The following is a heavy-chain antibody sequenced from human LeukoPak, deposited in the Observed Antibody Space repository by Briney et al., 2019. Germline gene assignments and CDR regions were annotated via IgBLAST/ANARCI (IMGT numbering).Heavy chain of an antibody. CDR1: GGTFSSYA. D-gene: IGHD3-22*01. CDR2: IIPILGIA. V-gene: IGHV1-69*04. Sequence: ASVKVSCKASGGTFSSYAISWVRQAPGQGLEWMGRIIPILGIANYAQKFQGRVTITADKSTSTAYMELSSLRSEDTAVYYCARDWRNYDRANAFDIWGQGTMVTISS. J-gene: IGHJ3*02. CDR3: ARDWRNYDRANAFDI.